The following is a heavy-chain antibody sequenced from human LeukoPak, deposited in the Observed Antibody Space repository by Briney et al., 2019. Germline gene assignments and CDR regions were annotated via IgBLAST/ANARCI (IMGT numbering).Heavy chain of an antibody. J-gene: IGHJ2*01. CDR3: ARDRATVTYWYFDL. V-gene: IGHV3-7*05. Sequence: PGGSLRLSCAASGITFGSYWMAWVRQAPGKGLECVANIKPDGSEKHHVDSVEGRFTISRDNAKNSLFLEMNSLRAEDTAVYYCARDRATVTYWYFDLWGRGTLVTVSS. CDR2: IKPDGSEK. CDR1: GITFGSYW. D-gene: IGHD4-17*01.